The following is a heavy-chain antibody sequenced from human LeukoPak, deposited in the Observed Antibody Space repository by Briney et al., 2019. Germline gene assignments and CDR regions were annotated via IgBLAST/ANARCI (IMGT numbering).Heavy chain of an antibody. CDR3: ARDSGSGNNDY. V-gene: IGHV1-3*01. D-gene: IGHD1-26*01. J-gene: IGHJ4*02. CDR2: TSAGNGNT. CDR1: GYTFTSYA. Sequence: ASVKVSCKASGYTFTSYAIHWVRQAPGQRLEWMGWTSAGNGNTKYSQNFQGRVTFISNTSATTAFMELSSLRSEDAAVYYCARDSGSGNNDYWGQGTLVTVSS.